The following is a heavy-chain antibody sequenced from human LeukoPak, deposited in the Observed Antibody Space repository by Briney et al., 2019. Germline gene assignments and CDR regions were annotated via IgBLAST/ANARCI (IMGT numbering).Heavy chain of an antibody. CDR2: IYGNGTT. CDR3: ARTLCSRASCYDGRGNAFDI. D-gene: IGHD2-2*01. CDR1: GASIREYY. V-gene: IGHV4-4*09. Sequence: SETLSLTGAVSGASIREYYWTWIRQSPGKGPEWIGYIYGNGTTFYNPSLKSRVTMSVDTSRNRFSLNLRSVTAADSAVYYSARTLCSRASCYDGRGNAFDIWGQGTRVTVSA. J-gene: IGHJ3*02.